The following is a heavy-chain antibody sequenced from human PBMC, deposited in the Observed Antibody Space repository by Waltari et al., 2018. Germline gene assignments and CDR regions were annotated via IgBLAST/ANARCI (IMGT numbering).Heavy chain of an antibody. CDR2: IYWNDDK. CDR3: AHRRGIAVAENFDY. Sequence: QITLKESGPTLVKPTQTLTLTCTFSGFSLSTSGVGVGWIRQPPGKALEWLALIYWNDDKRYSPSLKSRLTITKETSKNQVVLTMTNMDPVDTATYYCAHRRGIAVAENFDYWGQGTLVTVSS. D-gene: IGHD6-19*01. V-gene: IGHV2-5*01. J-gene: IGHJ4*02. CDR1: GFSLSTSGVG.